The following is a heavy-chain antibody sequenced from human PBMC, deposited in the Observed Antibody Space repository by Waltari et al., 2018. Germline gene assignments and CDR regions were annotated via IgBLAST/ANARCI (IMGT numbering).Heavy chain of an antibody. J-gene: IGHJ4*02. Sequence: QVQLVQSGAEGTKPGASVKVSCKASGSTFTGYHMPWVRQDPGPGLEWMGRINPNSGGTNYAQKFQGRVTMTRDTSISTAYMELSRLRSDDTAVYYCARHAANSGWYLIFGYFDYWGQGTLVTVSS. D-gene: IGHD6-19*01. CDR2: INPNSGGT. CDR1: GSTFTGYH. V-gene: IGHV1-2*06. CDR3: ARHAANSGWYLIFGYFDY.